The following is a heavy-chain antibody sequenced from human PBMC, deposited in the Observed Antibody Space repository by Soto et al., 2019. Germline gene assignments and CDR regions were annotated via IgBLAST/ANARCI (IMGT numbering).Heavy chain of an antibody. CDR3: ARVVSDDFWSGDAGYYYGMDV. CDR1: GGSITSYY. CDR2: IYYSGST. V-gene: IGHV4-59*01. J-gene: IGHJ6*02. D-gene: IGHD3-3*01. Sequence: PSETLSLTCTASGGSITSYYWSWIRQPPGKGLEWIGYIYYSGSTNYNPSLKSRVTISVDTSKNQFSLKLSSVTAADTAVYYCARVVSDDFWSGDAGYYYGMDVWGQGTTVTVSS.